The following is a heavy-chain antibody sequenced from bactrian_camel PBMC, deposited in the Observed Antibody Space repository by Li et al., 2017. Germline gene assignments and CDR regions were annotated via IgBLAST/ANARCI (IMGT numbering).Heavy chain of an antibody. CDR1: GGTYSHYRAYC. Sequence: HVQLVESGGGSVQAGGSLRLSCVASGGTYSHYRAYCMGWFRQAPGKEREGVAAINASGGRTYYRDSVKGRFTISQDNAANTLYLQMNSLKPEDTAMYYCAVFYLGGRCITRGLQTFLSGARGPRSPSP. CDR2: INASGGRT. CDR3: AVFYLGGRCITRGLQTFLS. J-gene: IGHJ4*01. V-gene: IGHV3-3*01.